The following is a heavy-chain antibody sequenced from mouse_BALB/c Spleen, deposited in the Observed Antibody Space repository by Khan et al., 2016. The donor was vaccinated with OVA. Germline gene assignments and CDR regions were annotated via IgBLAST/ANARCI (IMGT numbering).Heavy chain of an antibody. CDR1: GFTFSSYA. D-gene: IGHD1-3*01. Sequence: EVELVESGGGLVKPGGSLKLSCAASGFTFSSYAMSWVRQTPEKRLEWVATINSDGTYTYYPDSVKGRFTISRDNAKNTLYLQMSSLRSEDTAMYYFARHNFGPFAYWGQWTLVTVSA. J-gene: IGHJ3*01. CDR2: INSDGTYT. V-gene: IGHV5-9-3*01. CDR3: ARHNFGPFAY.